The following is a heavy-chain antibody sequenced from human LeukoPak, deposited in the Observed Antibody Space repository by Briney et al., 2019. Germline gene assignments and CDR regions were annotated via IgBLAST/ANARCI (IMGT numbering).Heavy chain of an antibody. CDR1: GGSFSGYY. J-gene: IGHJ4*02. V-gene: IGHV4-34*01. Sequence: PSETLSLTCAVYGGSFSGYYWSWIRQPPGKGLEWIGEINHSGSTNYNPSLKSRVTISVDTSKNQFSLKLSSVTAADTAVYYCARSPYYYDSSGYPVEYWGQGTPVTVSS. CDR2: INHSGST. D-gene: IGHD3-22*01. CDR3: ARSPYYYDSSGYPVEY.